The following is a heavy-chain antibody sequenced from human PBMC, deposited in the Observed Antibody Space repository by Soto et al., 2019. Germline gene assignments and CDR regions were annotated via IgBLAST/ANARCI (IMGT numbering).Heavy chain of an antibody. CDR3: VKAFYNRNCGEVFDH. CDR1: GFAFSSYA. J-gene: IGHJ4*02. Sequence: SLRLSFAAAGFAFSSYAMSWVRQAPGNGLEWVSWVSAIGGGGDRTLYADSVKGRFTISRDMSKTTLYLQMNSLRADDTAVYYCVKAFYNRNCGEVFDHWGQGTLVTVSS. V-gene: IGHV3-23*01. CDR2: IGGGGDRT. D-gene: IGHD1-7*01.